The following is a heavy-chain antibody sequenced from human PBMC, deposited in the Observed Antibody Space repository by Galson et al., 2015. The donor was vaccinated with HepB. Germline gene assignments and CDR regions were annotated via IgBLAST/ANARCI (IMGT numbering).Heavy chain of an antibody. CDR2: ISGNGDST. J-gene: IGHJ6*02. CDR1: GFAFDTHA. CDR3: AKCSILASYYFYGIDV. D-gene: IGHD1-26*01. V-gene: IGHV3-23*01. Sequence: SLRLSCAASGFAFDTHAMSWVRQAPGRGLEWISGISGNGDSTYYADSVKGRFTISRDNSKNTVYLQVNSVKVEDTAVYYCAKCSILASYYFYGIDVWGQGTTATVSS.